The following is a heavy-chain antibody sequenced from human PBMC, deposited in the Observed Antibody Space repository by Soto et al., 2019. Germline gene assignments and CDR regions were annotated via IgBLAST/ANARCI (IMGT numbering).Heavy chain of an antibody. Sequence: PSETLSLTCSVSGVSVSSDIYYWSWIRHHPGKGLEWIGYIYYSGNTYYNPSLGGRVTISLDTSKNHFSLRLRSVTPADTAVYYCARYPVVVVPDANYGLDVWGQGTTVTVSS. CDR1: GVSVSSDIYY. D-gene: IGHD2-2*01. V-gene: IGHV4-31*03. CDR2: IYYSGNT. J-gene: IGHJ6*02. CDR3: ARYPVVVVPDANYGLDV.